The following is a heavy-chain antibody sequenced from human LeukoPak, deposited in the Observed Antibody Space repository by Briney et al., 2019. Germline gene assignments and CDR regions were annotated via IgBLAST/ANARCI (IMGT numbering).Heavy chain of an antibody. CDR3: AGGGATNMFLQDWFDP. Sequence: ASVKVSCKASAYTFTSYYMHWVRQAPGQGLEWMGIINPSGGSTSYAQKFQGKVTMTRDTSTSTVYMELSSLRCEDTAVYYCAGGGATNMFLQDWFDPWGQGTLVTVSS. J-gene: IGHJ5*02. V-gene: IGHV1-46*01. CDR2: INPSGGST. CDR1: AYTFTSYY. D-gene: IGHD1-26*01.